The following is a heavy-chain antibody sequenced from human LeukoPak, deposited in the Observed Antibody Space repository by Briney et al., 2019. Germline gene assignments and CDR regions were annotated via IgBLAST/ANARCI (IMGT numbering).Heavy chain of an antibody. Sequence: PGGSLRLSCAASGFTFSSYSMNWVRQAPGKGLEWVSSISSSSSYIYYADSVKGRFTISRDNAKNSLYLQMNSLIAEDTAVYYCAREVILTGYYDAFGIWGQGTMVTVSS. V-gene: IGHV3-21*01. D-gene: IGHD3-9*01. CDR1: GFTFSSYS. J-gene: IGHJ3*02. CDR3: AREVILTGYYDAFGI. CDR2: ISSSSSYI.